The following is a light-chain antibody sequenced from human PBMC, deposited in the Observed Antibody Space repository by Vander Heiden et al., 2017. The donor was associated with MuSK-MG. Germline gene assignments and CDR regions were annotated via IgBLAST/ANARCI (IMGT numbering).Light chain of an antibody. Sequence: DIQMTQPPSTVSAFVGDRVTITCRASKSIGRYLAWGQQEPGKAPKVLISKSSTIGSGVPSRFRGSASGTEFTLTIRSLQPDDIAIYYCQQYSNYWTFGQGTKVEI. CDR2: KSS. V-gene: IGKV1-5*03. CDR1: KSIGRY. J-gene: IGKJ1*01. CDR3: QQYSNYWT.